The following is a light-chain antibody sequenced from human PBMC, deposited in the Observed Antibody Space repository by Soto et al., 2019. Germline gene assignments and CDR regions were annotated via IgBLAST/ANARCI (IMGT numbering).Light chain of an antibody. Sequence: DIVMNQSPLSLYVTPGEPSSISCRYSQSLLNSNGYNYVDWYLPKPGQSPQLLFELGSSRASGVHDRGSGRGEGTDGTRTRSRVEAEDVGFYYGMQALQAHLTVGQGTKVEI. CDR2: LGS. J-gene: IGKJ1*01. CDR1: QSLLNSNGYNY. CDR3: MQALQAHLT. V-gene: IGKV2-28*01.